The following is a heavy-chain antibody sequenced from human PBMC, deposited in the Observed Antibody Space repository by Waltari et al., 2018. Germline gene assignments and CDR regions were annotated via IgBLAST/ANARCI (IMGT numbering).Heavy chain of an antibody. CDR2: INPNSGGT. Sequence: QVQLVQSGAEVKKPGASVKVSCKASGYTFTGYYMHWVRQAPGQGLEWMGRINPNSGGTNYAQKFKGRVTMTRDTSISTAYMELSMLRSDDTAVYYCARVWVIKRSGYDNELGGYWGQGTLVTVSS. J-gene: IGHJ4*02. CDR1: GYTFTGYY. V-gene: IGHV1-2*06. CDR3: ARVWVIKRSGYDNELGGY. D-gene: IGHD5-12*01.